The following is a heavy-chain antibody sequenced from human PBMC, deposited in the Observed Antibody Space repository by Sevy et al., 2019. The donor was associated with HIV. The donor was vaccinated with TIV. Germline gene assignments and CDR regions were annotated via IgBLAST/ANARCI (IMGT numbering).Heavy chain of an antibody. CDR3: ATLSSPMPNSGRYDFFDH. V-gene: IGHV3-7*01. CDR1: GFTFSTYW. J-gene: IGHJ4*02. Sequence: GGSLRLSCAASGFTFSTYWMSWVRQAPGKGLEWVANIKQDGSDKNYMDSVKGRFTISRDNAKNSLYLQMSSLRAEDTAVYYCATLSSPMPNSGRYDFFDHWGQGTLVTVSS. D-gene: IGHD6-19*01. CDR2: IKQDGSDK.